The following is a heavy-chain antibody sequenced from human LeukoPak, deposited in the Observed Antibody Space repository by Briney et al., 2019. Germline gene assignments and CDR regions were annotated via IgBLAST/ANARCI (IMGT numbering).Heavy chain of an antibody. V-gene: IGHV2-70*11. J-gene: IGHJ4*02. CDR2: IDWDDDK. Sequence: ESGPTLVNPTQTLTLTCTFSGFSLSTSGMCVSWIRQPPGKALEWLARIDWDDDKYYSTSLKTRLTISKDTSKNQVVLTMTNMDPVDTATYYCARIPGTDGQYYFDYWGQGTLVTVSS. D-gene: IGHD1-1*01. CDR1: GFSLSTSGMC. CDR3: ARIPGTDGQYYFDY.